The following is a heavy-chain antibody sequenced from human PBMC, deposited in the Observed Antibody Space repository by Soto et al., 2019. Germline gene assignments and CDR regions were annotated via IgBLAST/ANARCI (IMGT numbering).Heavy chain of an antibody. CDR1: GYTFTSYD. D-gene: IGHD3-16*01. J-gene: IGHJ5*02. CDR3: ATQKTGRGNWFDP. V-gene: IGHV1-8*01. CDR2: MNPNSGNT. Sequence: QVQLVQSGAEVKKPGASVKVSCKASGYTFTSYDINWVRQATGQGHEWMGWMNPNSGNTGYAQKFQGRVTTTRNTSISTAYRELSSLRFEDTAVYYCATQKTGRGNWFDPWGQGTLVTVSS.